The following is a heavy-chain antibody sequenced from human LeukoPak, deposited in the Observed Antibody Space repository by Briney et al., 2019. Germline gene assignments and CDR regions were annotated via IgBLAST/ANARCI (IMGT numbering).Heavy chain of an antibody. J-gene: IGHJ6*02. Sequence: GGSLRLSCAASGFTFSSYNMNWVRQAPGKGLEWVSYITSSSSTIYYADSVKGRFTISRDNAKNSLFLQMNSLRDEDTAVYYCARPNYGGNLGVFFYGMDVWGQGTTVTVSS. CDR1: GFTFSSYN. D-gene: IGHD4-23*01. CDR2: ITSSSSTI. V-gene: IGHV3-48*02. CDR3: ARPNYGGNLGVFFYGMDV.